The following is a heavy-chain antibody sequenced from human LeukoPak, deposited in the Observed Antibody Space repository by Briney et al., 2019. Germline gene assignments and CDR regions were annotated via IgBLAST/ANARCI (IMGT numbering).Heavy chain of an antibody. CDR3: AREGRDYYDSSGYYFDY. J-gene: IGHJ4*02. V-gene: IGHV3-53*01. D-gene: IGHD3-22*01. Sequence: GGSLRLSCSASGFIFSNYWMSWVRQAPGKGLEWVSVIYSGGSTYYADSVKGRFTISRDNSKNTLYLQMNSLRAEDTAVYYCAREGRDYYDSSGYYFDYWGQGTLVTVSS. CDR2: IYSGGST. CDR1: GFIFSNYW.